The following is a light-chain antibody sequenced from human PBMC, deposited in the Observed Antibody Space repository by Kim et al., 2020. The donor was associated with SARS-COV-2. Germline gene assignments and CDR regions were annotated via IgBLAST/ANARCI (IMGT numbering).Light chain of an antibody. CDR3: CSYAGSSTYV. J-gene: IGLJ1*01. V-gene: IGLV2-23*02. Sequence: ALTQPASVSGSPGQSITISCTGTSSDVGSYNLVSWYQQHPGKAPKLMIYEVSKRPSGVSNRFSGSKSDNTASLTISGLQAEDEADYYCCSYAGSSTYVFGTGTKVTVL. CDR2: EVS. CDR1: SSDVGSYNL.